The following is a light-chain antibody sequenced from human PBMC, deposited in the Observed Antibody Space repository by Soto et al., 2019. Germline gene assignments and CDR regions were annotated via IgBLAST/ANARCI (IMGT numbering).Light chain of an antibody. Sequence: EIVLTQSPGTLSLSPGERATLSCRASQSVSSRYLAWYQQKPGQAPRLLIYDASYRAPGIPDRFSGSGSGTDFSLTSSRLEPEEFAVYYCQQYGSSSTFGPGTKVDI. CDR1: QSVSSRY. CDR2: DAS. J-gene: IGKJ3*01. CDR3: QQYGSSST. V-gene: IGKV3-20*01.